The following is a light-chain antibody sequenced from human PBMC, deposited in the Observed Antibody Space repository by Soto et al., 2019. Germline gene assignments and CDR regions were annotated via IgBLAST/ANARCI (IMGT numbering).Light chain of an antibody. J-gene: IGKJ1*01. CDR2: DTS. Sequence: EIVLTQSQGTLALSPWERGTLXYKSSQTVRNNYLAWYQQKPGQAPRLLIYDTSTRATGVPARFSGSGSGTEFTLTISNLQAEDSAVYHCHQYSNTFRTFGQGTKV. CDR1: QTVRNNY. V-gene: IGKV3D-20*02. CDR3: HQYSNTFRT.